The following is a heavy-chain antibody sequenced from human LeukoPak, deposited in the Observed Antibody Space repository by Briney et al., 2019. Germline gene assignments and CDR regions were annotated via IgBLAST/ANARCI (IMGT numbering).Heavy chain of an antibody. CDR1: GYTFTGYY. D-gene: IGHD2-21*02. CDR2: INPNSSGT. Sequence: ASVKVSCKASGYTFTGYYMHWVRQAPGQGLEWMGWINPNSSGTNYAQKFQGRVTMTRDTSISTAYMELSRLRSDDTAVYYCARDGGDDLRAFDIWGQGTMVTVSS. V-gene: IGHV1-2*02. CDR3: ARDGGDDLRAFDI. J-gene: IGHJ3*02.